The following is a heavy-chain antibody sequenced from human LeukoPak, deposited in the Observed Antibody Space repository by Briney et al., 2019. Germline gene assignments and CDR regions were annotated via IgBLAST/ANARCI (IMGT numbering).Heavy chain of an antibody. CDR1: GFTFSNAW. CDR3: STTYYYDSSEGY. V-gene: IGHV3-15*07. CDR2: IKSKTDGGTT. Sequence: GGSLRLSCAASGFTFSNAWMNWVRQAPGKGLEWVGRIKSKTDGGTTDYAAPVKGRFTISRDDSKNTLYLQMNNLKTEDTAVYYCSTTYYYDSSEGYWGQGTLVTVSS. D-gene: IGHD3-22*01. J-gene: IGHJ4*02.